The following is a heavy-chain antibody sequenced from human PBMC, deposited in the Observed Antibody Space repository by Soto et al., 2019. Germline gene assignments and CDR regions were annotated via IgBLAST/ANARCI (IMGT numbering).Heavy chain of an antibody. CDR3: ARGRVSSGWYRDY. V-gene: IGHV4-34*01. D-gene: IGHD6-19*01. CDR2: INHSGST. J-gene: IGHJ4*02. Sequence: SWIRQPPGKGLEWIGEINHSGSTNYNPSLKSRVTISVDTSKNQFSLKLNSVTAADTAVYFCARGRVSSGWYRDYWGQGTLVTVSS.